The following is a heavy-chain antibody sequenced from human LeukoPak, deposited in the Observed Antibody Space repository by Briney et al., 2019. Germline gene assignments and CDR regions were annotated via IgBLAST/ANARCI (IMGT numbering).Heavy chain of an antibody. CDR3: ARERQDTVIHSGAFDI. CDR1: GFTFSNYF. D-gene: IGHD2-21*02. Sequence: GGSLRLSCAASGFTFSNYFMHWVRQAPGKGLEWVADIASDGSHTFYVGSVKGRFTISRDNSKNTLYLQMNGLGPEDTAVYFCARERQDTVIHSGAFDIWGQGTMVTVSS. J-gene: IGHJ3*02. V-gene: IGHV3-30-3*01. CDR2: IASDGSHT.